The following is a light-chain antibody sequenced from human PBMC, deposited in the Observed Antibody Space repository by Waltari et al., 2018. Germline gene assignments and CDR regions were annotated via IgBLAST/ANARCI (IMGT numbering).Light chain of an antibody. CDR3: QQYNNWPPT. Sequence: EVVMTQSPATLSVSPGERATLSCRASQSVNGDLAWYQQIPGQAPRLLIHDASTRATGIPVRFSGSGSGTEFTLTISSLQSEDSAIYCCQQYNNWPPTFGGGTKVEIK. J-gene: IGKJ4*01. CDR2: DAS. CDR1: QSVNGD. V-gene: IGKV3-15*01.